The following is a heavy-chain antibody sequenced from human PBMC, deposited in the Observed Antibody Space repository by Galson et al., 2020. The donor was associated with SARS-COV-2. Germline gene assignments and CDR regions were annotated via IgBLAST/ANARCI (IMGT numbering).Heavy chain of an antibody. Sequence: TGGSLRLSCAASGFTFSSYGMHWVRQAPGKGLEWVAVIWYDGRNKYYADSVKGRFTISRDNSKNTLYLQMNSLRAEDTAVYYCARDVWNVSIGSSTSPHWGQGTLVTVSS. V-gene: IGHV3-33*01. CDR3: ARDVWNVSIGSSTSPH. CDR1: GFTFSSYG. CDR2: IWYDGRNK. J-gene: IGHJ4*02. D-gene: IGHD2-2*01.